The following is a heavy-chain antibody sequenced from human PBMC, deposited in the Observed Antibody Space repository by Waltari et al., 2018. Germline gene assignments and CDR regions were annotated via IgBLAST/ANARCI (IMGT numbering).Heavy chain of an antibody. CDR3: ARDLAVSSSSWSPDYYYYGMDV. CDR1: GGSISSYY. D-gene: IGHD6-13*01. CDR2: IYYSGST. V-gene: IGHV4-59*01. Sequence: QVQLQESGPGLVKPSETLSLTCTVSGGSISSYYWSWIRQPPGKGLEWIGYIYYSGSTNYNPSLKSRVTISVDTSKNQFSMKLSSVTAADTAVYYCARDLAVSSSSWSPDYYYYGMDVWGQGTTVIVSS. J-gene: IGHJ6*02.